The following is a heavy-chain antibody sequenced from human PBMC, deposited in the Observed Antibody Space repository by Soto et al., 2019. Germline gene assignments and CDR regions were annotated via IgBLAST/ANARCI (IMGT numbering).Heavy chain of an antibody. V-gene: IGHV4-38-2*01. CDR2: IHHSGTT. Sequence: KTPETLSLTCAVSGYSISSGYYWGWIRQPPGKGLEWIGNIHHSGTTYYNPSLKSRVTISIDRSKNQFSLKLSSVTAADTAVYYCARAGDTMVRGVIIMNYYGMDVWGQGTTVTVSS. J-gene: IGHJ6*02. D-gene: IGHD3-10*01. CDR3: ARAGDTMVRGVIIMNYYGMDV. CDR1: GYSISSGYY.